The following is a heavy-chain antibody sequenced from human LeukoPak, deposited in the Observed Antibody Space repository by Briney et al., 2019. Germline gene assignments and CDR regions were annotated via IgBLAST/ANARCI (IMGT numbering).Heavy chain of an antibody. Sequence: GGSLRLSCAASGFTFSSYAMHWVRQTPGKGLEYVSAISSNGGSTYYANSVKGRFTISRDNSKNTLFLQMGSLRAEDMAVYYCARGGSIAARPIDYWGQGTLVTVSS. CDR3: ARGGSIAARPIDY. V-gene: IGHV3-64*01. CDR1: GFTFSSYA. CDR2: ISSNGGST. J-gene: IGHJ4*02. D-gene: IGHD6-6*01.